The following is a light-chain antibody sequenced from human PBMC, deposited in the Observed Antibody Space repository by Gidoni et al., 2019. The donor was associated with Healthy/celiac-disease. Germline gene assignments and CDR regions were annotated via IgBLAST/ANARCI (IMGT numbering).Light chain of an antibody. Sequence: DIQMTQSPSSLSASVGDRVTITCRASQSISSYLNWYQQKPGKAPKLLIYAASSLQSGVPSRFSGSGSGTDFTLTISSLQPEDFATYYCQQSYSFMYTFXQXTKLEIK. CDR1: QSISSY. CDR2: AAS. V-gene: IGKV1-39*01. J-gene: IGKJ2*01. CDR3: QQSYSFMYT.